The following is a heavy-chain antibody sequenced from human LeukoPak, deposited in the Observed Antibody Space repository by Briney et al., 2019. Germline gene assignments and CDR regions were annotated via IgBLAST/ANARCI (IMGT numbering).Heavy chain of an antibody. Sequence: ASVKVSCKASGYTFTGYYTHWVRQAPGQGLEWMGWINPNSGGTNYAQKFQGRVTMTRDTSISTAYMELSRLRSDDTAVYYCASHYYYGSGSYFDYWGQGTLVTASS. J-gene: IGHJ4*02. CDR2: INPNSGGT. CDR1: GYTFTGYY. CDR3: ASHYYYGSGSYFDY. V-gene: IGHV1-2*02. D-gene: IGHD3-10*01.